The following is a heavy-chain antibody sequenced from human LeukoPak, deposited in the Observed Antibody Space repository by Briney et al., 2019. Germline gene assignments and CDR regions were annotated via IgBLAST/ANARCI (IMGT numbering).Heavy chain of an antibody. CDR2: IKKKIEGGTT. CDR3: TTRIITTSDF. V-gene: IGHV3-15*01. J-gene: IGHJ4*02. D-gene: IGHD3-3*01. CDR1: GFTFSNVW. Sequence: VGSLRLSCAASGFTFSNVWMNWVRQAPGKGLEWIGRIKKKIEGGTTEYAAPVKGRFTIARDDSKNTLYLQMNSLTTEDTAVYYCTTRIITTSDFWGQGTLVTVSS.